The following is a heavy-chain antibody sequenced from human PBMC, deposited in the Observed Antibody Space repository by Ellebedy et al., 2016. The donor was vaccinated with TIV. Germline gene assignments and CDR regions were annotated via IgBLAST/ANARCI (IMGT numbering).Heavy chain of an antibody. CDR1: GGSISRYY. D-gene: IGHD3-3*01. CDR2: IYSSGST. J-gene: IGHJ3*02. V-gene: IGHV4-4*07. Sequence: SETLSLXXTVSGGSISRYYWSWIRQAAGKGLEWIGRIYSSGSTNYNPFLKSRVIMSVDTSKNQFSLKLGSVTAADTAVYYCARESVWSGYLFDIWGQGTMVTVSS. CDR3: ARESVWSGYLFDI.